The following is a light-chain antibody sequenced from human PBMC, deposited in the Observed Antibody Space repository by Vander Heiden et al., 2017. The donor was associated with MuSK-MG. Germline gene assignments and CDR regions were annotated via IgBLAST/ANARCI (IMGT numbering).Light chain of an antibody. CDR2: DVS. V-gene: IGLV2-14*03. Sequence: QSALTQPASVSGSPGPQLTISCTGTSSDVGGYNYVSWNQPPPVKAPKLIIYDVSTRPSGLSNRFSGSKSGNTSSLTISGLQAEDEADYYCSSYRSIHTPVFGGGTKLTVL. CDR1: SSDVGGYNY. J-gene: IGLJ2*01. CDR3: SSYRSIHTPV.